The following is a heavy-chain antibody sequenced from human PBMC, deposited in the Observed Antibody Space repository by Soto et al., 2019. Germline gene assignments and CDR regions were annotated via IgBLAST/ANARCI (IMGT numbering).Heavy chain of an antibody. D-gene: IGHD3-22*01. Sequence: QITLKESGPTLVKPTQTLTLTCTFSGFSLSTSGVGVGWIRQPPGKALEWLALIYWDDDKRYSPSLKSRLTITKDTSKNQVVLTMTNMDPVDTATYYCAHIPLRLYDSSGYYAYYFDYWGQGTLVTVSS. CDR2: IYWDDDK. CDR1: GFSLSTSGVG. CDR3: AHIPLRLYDSSGYYAYYFDY. V-gene: IGHV2-5*02. J-gene: IGHJ4*02.